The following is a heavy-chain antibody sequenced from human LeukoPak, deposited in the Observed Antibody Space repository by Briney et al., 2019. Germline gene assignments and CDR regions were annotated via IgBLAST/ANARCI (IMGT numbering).Heavy chain of an antibody. J-gene: IGHJ4*02. CDR3: ARVGYSSSPGSPVDY. Sequence: GASVKVSCKAPGYTFTSYGISWVRQAPGQGLEWMGWISAYNGNTNYAQKLQGRVTMTTDTSTSTAYMELRSLRSDDTAVYYCARVGYSSSPGSPVDYWGQGTLVTVSS. V-gene: IGHV1-18*01. CDR2: ISAYNGNT. CDR1: GYTFTSYG. D-gene: IGHD6-13*01.